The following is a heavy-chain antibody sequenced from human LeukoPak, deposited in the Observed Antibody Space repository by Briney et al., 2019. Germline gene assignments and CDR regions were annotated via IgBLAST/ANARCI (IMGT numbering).Heavy chain of an antibody. CDR3: ASGGYDILTGYRPFDY. V-gene: IGHV4-30-4*01. J-gene: IGHJ4*02. CDR1: GGSISSGDYY. CDR2: IYYSGST. D-gene: IGHD3-9*01. Sequence: KSSQTLSLTCTVSGGSISSGDYYWSWIRQPPGKGLEWIGYIYYSGSTYYNPSLKRRCTRSVDTSKNQFSLKLSSVTAADTAVYYCASGGYDILTGYRPFDYWGQGTLVTVSS.